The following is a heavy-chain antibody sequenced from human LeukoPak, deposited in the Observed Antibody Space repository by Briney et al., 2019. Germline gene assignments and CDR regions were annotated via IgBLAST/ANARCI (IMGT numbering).Heavy chain of an antibody. J-gene: IGHJ4*02. CDR1: GFTFSSYS. Sequence: GGSLRLSCAASGFTFSSYSMNWVRQAPGKGLEWVSSISSSSSYIYYADSVKGRFTISRDTSKSTLYLQMSSLRAEDTAVYYCAKRSGGSYFLDSWGQGTLVTVSS. CDR3: AKRSGGSYFLDS. CDR2: ISSSSSYI. V-gene: IGHV3-21*04. D-gene: IGHD2-15*01.